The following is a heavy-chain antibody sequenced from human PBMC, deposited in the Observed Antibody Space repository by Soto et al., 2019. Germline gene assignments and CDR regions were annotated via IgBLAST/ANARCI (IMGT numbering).Heavy chain of an antibody. CDR1: GFTFSSSA. D-gene: IGHD1-26*01. J-gene: IGHJ5*02. CDR2: ISSNGGST. Sequence: PGGSLRLSCSASGFTFSSSAMDWVRQAPGKGLEYVSAISSNGGSTYYADSVKGRFTISRDNSKNTLYLQMSSLRAEDTAVYYCVKARLGPWENWFDPWGQGTLVTVSS. V-gene: IGHV3-64D*06. CDR3: VKARLGPWENWFDP.